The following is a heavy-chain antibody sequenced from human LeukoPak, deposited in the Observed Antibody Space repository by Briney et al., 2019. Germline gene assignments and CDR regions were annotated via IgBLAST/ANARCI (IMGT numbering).Heavy chain of an antibody. CDR3: ARVGYCSSTSCYPYYFDY. CDR2: ISAYNGNT. J-gene: IGHJ4*02. Sequence: GASVKVSCXASGYTFSSYGISWVRQARGQGLEWMGWISAYNGNTNYAQRLQGRVTMTTDTSTTTAYMELRSLRSDDTAVYYCARVGYCSSTSCYPYYFDYWGQGALVTVSS. V-gene: IGHV1-18*01. D-gene: IGHD2-2*03. CDR1: GYTFSSYG.